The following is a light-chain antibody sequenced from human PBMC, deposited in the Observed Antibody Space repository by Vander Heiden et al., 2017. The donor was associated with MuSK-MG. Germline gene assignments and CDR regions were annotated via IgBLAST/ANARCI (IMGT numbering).Light chain of an antibody. Sequence: EIVLTQSPATLSLSPGESATLSCRASQSISTYLAWYQQKPGQDPRLLIYEASNRATGIPARFSGSGSGTDFTLTISNLEPEDSAVYYCQQRSNFITFGQGTRLEIE. CDR2: EAS. J-gene: IGKJ5*01. CDR1: QSISTY. V-gene: IGKV3-11*01. CDR3: QQRSNFIT.